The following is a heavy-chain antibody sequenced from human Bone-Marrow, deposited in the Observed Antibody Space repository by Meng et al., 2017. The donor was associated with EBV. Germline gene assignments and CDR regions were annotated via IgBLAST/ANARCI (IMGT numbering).Heavy chain of an antibody. CDR1: GYTFTSYA. D-gene: IGHD3-22*01. V-gene: IGHV1-3*01. Sequence: VRLGQSGAEVKKPGASVKVSCEASGYTFTSYAMHWVRQAPGQRLEWMGWINVGNGDTKYSQKFHGRVTITRDTSATTAYMELSSLTSEDTAVYYCARDSTGDSRRFDPWGQGTLVTVS. J-gene: IGHJ5*02. CDR3: ARDSTGDSRRFDP. CDR2: INVGNGDT.